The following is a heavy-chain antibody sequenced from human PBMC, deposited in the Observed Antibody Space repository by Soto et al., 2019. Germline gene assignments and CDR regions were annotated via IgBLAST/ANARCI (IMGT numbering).Heavy chain of an antibody. CDR2: IIPIFGTA. V-gene: IGHV1-69*01. CDR1: GGTFSSYA. J-gene: IGHJ4*02. D-gene: IGHD3-10*01. Sequence: QVQLVQSGAEVKKPGSSVKVSCKASGGTFSSYAISWVQQAPGQGLEWMGGIIPIFGTANYAQKFQGRVTITADESTSTAYMELSSLRSEDTAVYYCAREARITMVRGVMSGSFDYWGQGTLVTVSS. CDR3: AREARITMVRGVMSGSFDY.